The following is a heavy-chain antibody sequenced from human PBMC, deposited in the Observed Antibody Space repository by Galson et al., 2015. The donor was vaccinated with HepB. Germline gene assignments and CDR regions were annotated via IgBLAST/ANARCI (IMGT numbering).Heavy chain of an antibody. D-gene: IGHD2-15*01. CDR1: GFTFSSYA. J-gene: IGHJ3*02. Sequence: SLRLSCAASGFTFSSYAMSWVRQAPGKGLEWVSAISGSGGSTYYADSVKGRFTISRDNSKNTLYLQLNSLRAEDTAVYYCARGGSELWAFDIWGQGTMVTVSS. CDR2: ISGSGGST. CDR3: ARGGSELWAFDI. V-gene: IGHV3-23*01.